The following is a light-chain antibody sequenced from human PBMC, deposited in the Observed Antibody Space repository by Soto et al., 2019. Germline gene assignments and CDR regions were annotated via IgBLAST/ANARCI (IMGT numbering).Light chain of an antibody. CDR2: GAS. V-gene: IGKV3-20*01. Sequence: EFVLTQSPGTLSLSPGERATLSCRASQSVSSSDLAWYQQKPGQAPRLLISGASGRATGIPDRFSGSGSGTDFTLTISRLEPEDFAVYYCQQYGGSPRTFGQGTKVDI. CDR3: QQYGGSPRT. J-gene: IGKJ1*01. CDR1: QSVSSSD.